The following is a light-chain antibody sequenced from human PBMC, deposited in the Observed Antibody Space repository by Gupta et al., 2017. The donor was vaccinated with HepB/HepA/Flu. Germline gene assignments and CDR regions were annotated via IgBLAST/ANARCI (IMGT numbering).Light chain of an antibody. V-gene: IGKV1-39*01. CDR3: QQSYRTPFT. J-gene: IGKJ3*01. Sequence: DIQMTQSPSSLSASVGDRVTITCRASQRISSYLNWYQQKPGKAPKLLIYAASSLQSGVPSRFSGSGSGTDFTLTISSLQPEDFATYYCQQSYRTPFTFGPGTKVEIK. CDR2: AAS. CDR1: QRISSY.